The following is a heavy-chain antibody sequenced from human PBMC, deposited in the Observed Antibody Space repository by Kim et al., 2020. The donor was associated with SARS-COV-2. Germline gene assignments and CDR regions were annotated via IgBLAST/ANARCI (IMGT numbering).Heavy chain of an antibody. CDR2: ISSSGSTI. CDR1: GFTFIDYY. CDR3: ARRPLYYDIFTVAYYFYMDV. J-gene: IGHJ6*03. V-gene: IGHV3-11*01. Sequence: GGSLRLSCAASGFTFIDYYMSWIRQAPGKGLEWVSYISSSGSTIYYADSVKGRFTISRDNAKNSLYLQMNSLRAEDTAVYYCARRPLYYDIFTVAYYFYMDVWGKGTPVTVSS. D-gene: IGHD3-9*01.